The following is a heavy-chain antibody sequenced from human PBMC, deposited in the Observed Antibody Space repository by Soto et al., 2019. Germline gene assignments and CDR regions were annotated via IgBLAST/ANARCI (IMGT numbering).Heavy chain of an antibody. CDR1: GFSLSTSGVG. D-gene: IGHD4-4*01. Sequence: QITLKESGPTLVKPTQTLTLTCTFSGFSLSTSGVGVGWIRQPPGKALEWLALIYWDDDKRYSPSLKSRLTITKDTSKNQVVLTMTSMDPVDTATYYCAHLSTTATTTPFDYWGQGTLVTVSS. V-gene: IGHV2-5*02. J-gene: IGHJ4*02. CDR2: IYWDDDK. CDR3: AHLSTTATTTPFDY.